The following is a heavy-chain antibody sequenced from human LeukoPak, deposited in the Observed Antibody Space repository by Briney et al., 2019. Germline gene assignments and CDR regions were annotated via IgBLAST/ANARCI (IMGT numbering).Heavy chain of an antibody. J-gene: IGHJ4*02. D-gene: IGHD5-24*01. CDR1: GYTLTELS. V-gene: IGHV1-24*01. Sequence: GASVKVSCKVSGYTLTELSMHWVRQAPGKGLEWMGGFDPEDGETIYAQKFQGRVTMTEDTSTDTAYMELSSLRSEDTVVYYCATDPIRMAALFDYWGQGTLVTVSS. CDR2: FDPEDGET. CDR3: ATDPIRMAALFDY.